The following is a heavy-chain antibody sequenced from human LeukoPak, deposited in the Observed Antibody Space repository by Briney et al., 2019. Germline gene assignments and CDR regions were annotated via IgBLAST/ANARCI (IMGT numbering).Heavy chain of an antibody. CDR3: ARGRRDHSYGSLFYFDS. Sequence: PSQTLSLTCAVSGGSISSGGYSWSWIRQPPGRGLEWIAYIYYSGTTYHNPSLKSRLTISVDTSSNQFSMMMRSVTAADTAVYYCARGRRDHSYGSLFYFDSWGQGTLVTVSS. J-gene: IGHJ4*02. CDR2: IYYSGTT. V-gene: IGHV4-30-4*07. CDR1: GGSISSGGYS. D-gene: IGHD3-10*01.